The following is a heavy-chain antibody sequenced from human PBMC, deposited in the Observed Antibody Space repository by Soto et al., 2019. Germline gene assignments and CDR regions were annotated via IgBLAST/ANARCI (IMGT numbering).Heavy chain of an antibody. CDR1: GFTFSSYA. CDR2: ISGSGGST. V-gene: IGHV3-23*01. CDR3: AKLGYSSSWRVVLLDY. D-gene: IGHD6-13*01. Sequence: EVQLLESGGGLVQPGGSLRLSCAASGFTFSSYAMSWVRQAPGKGLEWVSAISGSGGSTYYADSVKGRFTISRDNSKNTLYLQMNSLRAEDTAVYYCAKLGYSSSWRVVLLDYWGQGTLVTVSS. J-gene: IGHJ4*02.